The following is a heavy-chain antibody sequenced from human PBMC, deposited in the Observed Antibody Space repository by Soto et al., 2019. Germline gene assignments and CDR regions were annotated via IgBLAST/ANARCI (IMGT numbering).Heavy chain of an antibody. CDR2: VYYRGSP. J-gene: IGHJ3*01. CDR1: GGSITTNY. Sequence: QVQLQESGPGLVKPSETLSLTCTVSGGSITTNYWTWIRQSPGKGLEWIGYVYYRGSPTYNPSLKSRVTISTNTSTNQFSLRLSSVNVADTAVYYCARVGTLRGFTNAFDVWAQGTMVTVSS. CDR3: ARVGTLRGFTNAFDV. V-gene: IGHV4-59*12. D-gene: IGHD3-3*01.